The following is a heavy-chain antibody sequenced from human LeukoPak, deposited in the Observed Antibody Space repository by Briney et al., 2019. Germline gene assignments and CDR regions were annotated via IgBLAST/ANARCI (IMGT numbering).Heavy chain of an antibody. V-gene: IGHV4-38-2*02. CDR1: GYSISSGYY. CDR2: IYHSGST. Sequence: SETLSLTCTVSGYSISSGYYWGWIRQPPGKGLEWIGSIYHSGSTYYNPSLKSRVTISVDTSKNQFSLKLSSVTAADTAVYYCARDLRCNGYCSGGSYRPWGQGTLVTVSS. D-gene: IGHD2-15*01. J-gene: IGHJ4*02. CDR3: ARDLRCNGYCSGGSYRP.